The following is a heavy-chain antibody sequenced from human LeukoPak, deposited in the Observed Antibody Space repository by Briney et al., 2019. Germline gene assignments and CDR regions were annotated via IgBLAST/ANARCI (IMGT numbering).Heavy chain of an antibody. D-gene: IGHD6-6*01. CDR3: ARGAAPDY. V-gene: IGHV4-59*01. CDR1: GDSFTTYY. CDR2: IFYSGST. J-gene: IGHJ4*02. Sequence: SETLSLTCSVSGDSFTTYYWSWIRQPPGKGLEWIGYIFYSGSTNYNPSLKSRVTISVDTSKNQFSLRLSSVTTADTAVYYCARGAAPDYRGQGTLVTVSS.